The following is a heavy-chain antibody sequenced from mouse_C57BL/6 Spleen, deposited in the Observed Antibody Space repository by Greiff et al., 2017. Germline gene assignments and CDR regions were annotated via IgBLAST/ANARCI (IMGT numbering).Heavy chain of an antibody. J-gene: IGHJ4*01. CDR3: AREGGDRSAMDY. V-gene: IGHV1-80*01. CDR2: IYPGDGDT. CDR1: GYAFSSYW. D-gene: IGHD3-2*01. Sequence: VQLQESGAELVKPGASVKISCKASGYAFSSYWMNWVKQRPGKGLEWIGEIYPGDGDTNYNGKFKGKATLTADKSSSTAYMQLSSLTSEDSAVYFCAREGGDRSAMDYWGQGTSVTVSS.